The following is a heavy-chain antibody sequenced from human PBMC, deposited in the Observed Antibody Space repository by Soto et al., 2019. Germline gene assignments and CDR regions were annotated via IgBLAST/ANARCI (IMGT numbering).Heavy chain of an antibody. CDR1: GYTFISYY. D-gene: IGHD3-10*01. CDR3: ARASLRSGSYWRTRNDAFDI. Sequence: ASVKVSCKASGYTFISYYMHWVRQAPGQGLEWMGIINPSGSSTSYAQKFQGRVTMTRNTSTSTVYMELSSLRSEDTAVYYCARASLRSGSYWRTRNDAFDIWGQGTMVTVSS. J-gene: IGHJ3*02. CDR2: INPSGSST. V-gene: IGHV1-46*01.